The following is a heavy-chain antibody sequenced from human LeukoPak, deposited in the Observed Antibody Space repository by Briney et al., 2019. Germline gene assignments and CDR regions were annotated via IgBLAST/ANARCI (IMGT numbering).Heavy chain of an antibody. CDR3: ARSAVGYCSSTSYYTPKPGIQKNPYNWFDP. D-gene: IGHD2-2*02. V-gene: IGHV4-4*07. CDR2: IYTSGST. Sequence: SETLSLTCTVSGGSISSYYWSWIRQPAGKGLEWIGRIYTSGSTNYNPSLKSGVTISVDTSKNQFSLKLSSVTAADTAVYYCARSAVGYCSSTSYYTPKPGIQKNPYNWFDPWGQGTLVTVSS. J-gene: IGHJ5*02. CDR1: GGSISSYY.